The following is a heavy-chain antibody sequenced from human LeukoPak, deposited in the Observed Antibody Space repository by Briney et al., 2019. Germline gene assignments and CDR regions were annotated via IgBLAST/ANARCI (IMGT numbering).Heavy chain of an antibody. J-gene: IGHJ4*02. CDR2: IYYSGST. V-gene: IGHV4-39*01. Sequence: PSETLSLTCTVSGGSISSSSYYWGWIRQPPGKGLEYIGTIYYSGSTYYNPSLRSRVTISVDTSKNQFSLKLSSVTAADTAVYYCARDGYSYGYSFDYWGQGTLVTVSS. CDR3: ARDGYSYGYSFDY. D-gene: IGHD5-18*01. CDR1: GGSISSSSYY.